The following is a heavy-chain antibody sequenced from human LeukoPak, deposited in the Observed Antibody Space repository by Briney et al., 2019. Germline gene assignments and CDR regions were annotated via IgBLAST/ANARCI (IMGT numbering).Heavy chain of an antibody. J-gene: IGHJ4*02. CDR1: GLTFSNYS. CDR2: IKRNSNTI. CDR3: ASRFY. V-gene: IGHV3-48*04. Sequence: PGGSLRLSCTASGLTFSNYSMNWVRQAPGKGLEWLSYIKRNSNTIYYADSVKGRFFTSRDNAEKSLYLQMNSLRVEDTGVYFCASRFYWGQGALVTVSS.